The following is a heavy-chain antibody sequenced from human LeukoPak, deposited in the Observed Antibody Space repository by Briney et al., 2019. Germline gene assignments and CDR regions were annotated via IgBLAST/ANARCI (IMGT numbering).Heavy chain of an antibody. V-gene: IGHV1-69*13. CDR2: IIPIFGTA. D-gene: IGHD3-22*01. J-gene: IGHJ6*02. CDR1: GGTFSSYA. Sequence: SVKVSCKASGGTFSSYAISWVRQAPGQGLEWMGGIIPIFGTANYAQKFQGRVTVTADESTSTAYMELSSLRSEDTAVYYCARKADYYDLSGAYYYGMDVWGQGTTVTVSS. CDR3: ARKADYYDLSGAYYYGMDV.